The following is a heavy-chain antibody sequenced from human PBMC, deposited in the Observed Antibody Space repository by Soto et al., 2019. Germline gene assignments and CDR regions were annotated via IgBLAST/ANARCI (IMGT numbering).Heavy chain of an antibody. V-gene: IGHV3-30*18. Sequence: GVSLRLSCAASGFTFSSYGMHWVRQAPGKGLEWVAVISYDGSNKYYADSVKGRFTISRDNSKNTLYLQMNSLRAEDTAVYYCAKEYSSGWSYFDYWGQGTLVTVSS. CDR1: GFTFSSYG. CDR3: AKEYSSGWSYFDY. CDR2: ISYDGSNK. D-gene: IGHD6-19*01. J-gene: IGHJ4*02.